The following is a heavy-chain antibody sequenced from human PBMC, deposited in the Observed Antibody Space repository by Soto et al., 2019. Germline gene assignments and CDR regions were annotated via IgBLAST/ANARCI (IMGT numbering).Heavy chain of an antibody. CDR1: GGSISSSSYY. J-gene: IGHJ4*02. D-gene: IGHD3-10*01. CDR2: IYYSGST. Sequence: SETLSLTCPVSGGSISSSSYYWGWIRQPPGKGLEWIGSIYYSGSTYYNPSLKSRVTISVDTSKNQFSLKLSSVTAADTAVYYCATLLRGEYGYWGQGTLVTVSS. V-gene: IGHV4-39*01. CDR3: ATLLRGEYGY.